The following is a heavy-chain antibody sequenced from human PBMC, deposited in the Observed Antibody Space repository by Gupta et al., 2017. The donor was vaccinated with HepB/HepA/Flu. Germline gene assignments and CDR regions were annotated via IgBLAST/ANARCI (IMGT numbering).Heavy chain of an antibody. CDR2: MHSSETT. V-gene: IGHV4-4*07. CDR3: ARWEKYRRVCDP. CDR1: GGSISDES. D-gene: IGHD1-26*01. Sequence: QVQLPASGPGLVPPSETLSLTCTVSGGSISDESWSWLRQAAGKGLECIGRMHSSETTVYNPSLKSRVTMSLDTAKNQFSLTLRSVTAADTAVYYCARWEKYRRVCDPWGQGTLGTVSS. J-gene: IGHJ5*02.